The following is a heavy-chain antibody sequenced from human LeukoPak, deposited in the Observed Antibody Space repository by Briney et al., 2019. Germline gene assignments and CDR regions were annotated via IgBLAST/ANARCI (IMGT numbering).Heavy chain of an antibody. D-gene: IGHD3-22*01. J-gene: IGHJ4*02. CDR3: ARDRSYYYDSSGPF. Sequence: GGSLRLSCAASGLTLSNYWMSWVRQAPGKGLEWVANIKPDGSEKHYVDSVEGRFTISRDNAKNSVYLQMNSLRAEDTAMYYCARDRSYYYDSSGPFWGQGTLVTVSS. CDR2: IKPDGSEK. CDR1: GLTLSNYW. V-gene: IGHV3-7*05.